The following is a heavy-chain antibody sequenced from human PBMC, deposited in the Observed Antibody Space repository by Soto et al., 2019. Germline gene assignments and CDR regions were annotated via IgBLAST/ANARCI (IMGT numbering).Heavy chain of an antibody. J-gene: IGHJ4*02. V-gene: IGHV4-30-4*01. CDR2: IYDSGSS. Sequence: SETQSLTCTVSGGSVSSGDYFWSWIRQPPGKGLEWIGYIYDSGSSYYNPSLKSRVTMSVDTSKNQFSLKLRSVTAADTAMYYCAREKGYISGPKNFDSWGQGTLVTVS. CDR1: GGSVSSGDYF. CDR3: AREKGYISGPKNFDS. D-gene: IGHD5-12*01.